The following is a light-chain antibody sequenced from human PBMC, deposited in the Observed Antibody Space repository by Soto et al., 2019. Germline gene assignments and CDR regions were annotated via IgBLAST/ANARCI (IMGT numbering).Light chain of an antibody. CDR1: QTISSW. J-gene: IGKJ1*01. V-gene: IGKV1-5*03. Sequence: DIQMTQSPSTLSGSVGDRVTITCRASQTISSWLAWYQQKPGKAPKLLIYKASTLKSGVPSRFSGSGSGTEFTLTISSLQPDDFATYYYQHYNSYSEAFGQGTK. CDR2: KAS. CDR3: QHYNSYSEA.